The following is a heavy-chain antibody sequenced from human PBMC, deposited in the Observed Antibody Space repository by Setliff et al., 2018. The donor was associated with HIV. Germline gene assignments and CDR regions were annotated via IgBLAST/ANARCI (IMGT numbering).Heavy chain of an antibody. D-gene: IGHD3-16*02. Sequence: SETLSLTCAVYGGSFSGYYWSWVRQPTGKGLEWIGEITHSGSTNYNPSLKNRVTISIDTSKNQFSLKVSSVTAADTALYYCARGLPGTYRYSYYYYYTDVWDKGTTVTVSS. J-gene: IGHJ6*03. CDR2: ITHSGST. CDR1: GGSFSGYY. V-gene: IGHV4-34*01. CDR3: ARGLPGTYRYSYYYYYTDV.